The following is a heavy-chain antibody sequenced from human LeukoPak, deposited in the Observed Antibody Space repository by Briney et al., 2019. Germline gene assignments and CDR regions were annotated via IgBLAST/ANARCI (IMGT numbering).Heavy chain of an antibody. V-gene: IGHV4-31*03. Sequence: PSETLSLTCTVSGGSISSGGYYWRWIRQHPGRGLEWIGYIYYSGSTYYNPSLKSRVTISVDTSKNQFSLKLSSVTAADTAVYYCARDGDDYGDPVDPWGQGTLVTVSS. CDR2: IYYSGST. CDR3: ARDGDDYGDPVDP. CDR1: GGSISSGGYY. D-gene: IGHD4-17*01. J-gene: IGHJ5*02.